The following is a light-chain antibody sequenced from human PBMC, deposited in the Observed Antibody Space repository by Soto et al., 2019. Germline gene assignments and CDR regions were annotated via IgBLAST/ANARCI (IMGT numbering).Light chain of an antibody. CDR2: DVT. CDR1: SIHLCYYNY. J-gene: IGLJ1*01. Sequence: QSALTQPRSVSGSPCQSVTISCTRTSIHLCYYNYVSWYQQHPGKAPRLMIFDVTERPSGVPDRFSGSKSGNTASLTISGLRAEDEADYYCCSYAGNYVFGTGTXVTV. V-gene: IGLV2-11*01. CDR3: CSYAGNYV.